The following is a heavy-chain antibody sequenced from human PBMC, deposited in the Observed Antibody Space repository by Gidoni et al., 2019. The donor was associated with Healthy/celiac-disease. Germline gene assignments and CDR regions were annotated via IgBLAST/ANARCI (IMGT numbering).Heavy chain of an antibody. CDR1: GFTFSSYA. Sequence: EVQLLESGGGLVQPGGSLRLSCAASGFTFSSYAMSWVRQAPGKGLEWVSAIGGSGGSTYYADSVKGRFTISRDNSKNTLYLQMNSLRAEDTAVYYCAKEGGYRGKDYYYMDVWGKGTTVTVSS. CDR3: AKEGGYRGKDYYYMDV. D-gene: IGHD1-26*01. CDR2: IGGSGGST. V-gene: IGHV3-23*01. J-gene: IGHJ6*03.